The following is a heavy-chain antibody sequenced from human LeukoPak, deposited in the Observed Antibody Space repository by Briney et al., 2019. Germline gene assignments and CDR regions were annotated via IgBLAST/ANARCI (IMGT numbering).Heavy chain of an antibody. V-gene: IGHV1-8*01. CDR3: ARVPPYYDFWSGSVSEYNWFDP. D-gene: IGHD3-3*01. J-gene: IGHJ5*02. CDR2: MNPNSGNT. Sequence: ASVKVSCKASGYTFTSYDINWVRQATGQGLEWMGWMNPNSGNTGYAQKFQGRVTMTRNTPISTAYMELSSLRSEDTAVYYCARVPPYYDFWSGSVSEYNWFDPWGQGTLVTVSS. CDR1: GYTFTSYD.